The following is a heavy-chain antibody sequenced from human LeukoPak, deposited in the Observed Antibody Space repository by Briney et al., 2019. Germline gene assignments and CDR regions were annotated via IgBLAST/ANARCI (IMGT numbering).Heavy chain of an antibody. CDR2: IRYDGSNK. Sequence: PGGSLRLSCAASGFTFSSYGMHWVRQAPGKGLEWVAFIRYDGSNKYYADSVKGRFTTSRDNSKNTLYLQMNSLRAEDTAVYYCAPLPADYYYYGMDVWGQGTTVTVSS. J-gene: IGHJ6*02. CDR3: APLPADYYYYGMDV. V-gene: IGHV3-30*02. CDR1: GFTFSSYG.